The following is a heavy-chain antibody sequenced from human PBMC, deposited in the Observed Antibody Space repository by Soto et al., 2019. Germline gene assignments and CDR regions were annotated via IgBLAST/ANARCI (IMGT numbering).Heavy chain of an antibody. V-gene: IGHV1-2*02. CDR2: INPNSGGT. Sequence: QVQLVQSGAEVKKPGASVKVSCKASGYTFTGYYMHWVRQAPGQGLEWMGWINPNSGGTNYAQEFQGRVTMTRDTSISTAYMELSRLRSDDTAVYYCARGSYGGYGGYWGQGTLVTVSS. CDR3: ARGSYGGYGGY. CDR1: GYTFTGYY. J-gene: IGHJ4*02. D-gene: IGHD5-12*01.